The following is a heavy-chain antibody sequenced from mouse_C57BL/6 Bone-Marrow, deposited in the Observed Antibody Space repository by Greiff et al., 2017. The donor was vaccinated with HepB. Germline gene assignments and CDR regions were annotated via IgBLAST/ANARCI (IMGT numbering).Heavy chain of an antibody. Sequence: VKLMESGAELARPGASVKLSCKASGYTFTSYGISWVKQRTGQGLEWIGEIYPRSGNTYYNEKFKGKATLTADKSSSTAYMELRSLTSEDSAVYFCARRLTGVYYFDYWGQGTTLTVSS. J-gene: IGHJ2*01. CDR2: IYPRSGNT. V-gene: IGHV1-81*01. CDR1: GYTFTSYG. CDR3: ARRLTGVYYFDY. D-gene: IGHD4-1*01.